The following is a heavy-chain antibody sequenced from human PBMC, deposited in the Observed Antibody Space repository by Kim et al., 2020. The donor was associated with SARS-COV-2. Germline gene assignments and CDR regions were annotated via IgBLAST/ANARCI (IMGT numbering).Heavy chain of an antibody. Sequence: SETLSLTCTVSGGSISSYYWSWIRQPPGKGLEWIGYIYYSGSTNYNPSLKSRVTISVDTSKNQFSLKLSSVTAADTAVYYCAREGGNSALRYFQHWGQGTLVTVSS. V-gene: IGHV4-59*01. D-gene: IGHD2-21*02. J-gene: IGHJ1*01. CDR2: IYYSGST. CDR1: GGSISSYY. CDR3: AREGGNSALRYFQH.